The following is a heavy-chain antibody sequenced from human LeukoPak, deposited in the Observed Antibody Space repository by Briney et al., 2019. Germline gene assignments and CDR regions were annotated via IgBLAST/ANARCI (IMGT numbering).Heavy chain of an antibody. J-gene: IGHJ4*02. D-gene: IGHD6-13*01. CDR2: IYYSGST. CDR3: ARVESSSWFGYYFDY. V-gene: IGHV4-59*01. Sequence: PSETLSLTCTVSGGSISSYYWSWIRQPPGKGLEWIGYIYYSGSTNYNPSLKSRATISVDTSKNQFSLKLSSVTAADTAVYYCARVESSSWFGYYFDYWGQGTLVTVSS. CDR1: GGSISSYY.